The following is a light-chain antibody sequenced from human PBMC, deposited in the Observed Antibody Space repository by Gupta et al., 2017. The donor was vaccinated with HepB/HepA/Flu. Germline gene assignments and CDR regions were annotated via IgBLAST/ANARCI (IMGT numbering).Light chain of an antibody. CDR2: TNN. CDR1: SSNIGGNI. V-gene: IGLV1-44*01. CDR3: AAWDDSLNGVV. Sequence: QAVLTQPPSASGTPGQRVTISCSGSSSNIGGNIVNWYQQLPGTAPRLLIYTNNQRPSGVPDRFSGSKSGTSASLAISGLQSEDEADYYCAAWDDSLNGVVFGGGTKLNVL. J-gene: IGLJ2*01.